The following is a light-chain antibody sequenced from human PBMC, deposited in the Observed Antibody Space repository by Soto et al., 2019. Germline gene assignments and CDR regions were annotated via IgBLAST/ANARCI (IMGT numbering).Light chain of an antibody. CDR2: EVS. J-gene: IGLJ1*01. Sequence: QSVLTQPVSVYGSPGQSITISCTGTSSDVGGYNYVSWYQQHPGKAPKLIIYEVSNRPTGVSNRFSGSKSGHTASLTISGLQSEDEADSFCTSYTSSSTIDVLGNGTKLT. V-gene: IGLV2-14*01. CDR3: TSYTSSSTIDV. CDR1: SSDVGGYNY.